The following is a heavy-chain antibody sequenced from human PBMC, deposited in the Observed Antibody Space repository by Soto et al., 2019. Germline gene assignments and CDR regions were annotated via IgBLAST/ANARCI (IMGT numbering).Heavy chain of an antibody. Sequence: EVQLVESGVGLAQPGGALRLSCAASGFTFNSYNMQWVRQAPGRGPEWISYISSSGGIDYADSVKGRFTVSRYNARKSLFLQMNSLIAEDTAVYYCATSLNAYGPGWVRPCDSWGQGTLVTFSS. J-gene: IGHJ4*02. CDR2: ISSSGGI. V-gene: IGHV3-48*03. CDR3: ATSLNAYGPGWVRPCDS. CDR1: GFTFNSYN. D-gene: IGHD3-10*01.